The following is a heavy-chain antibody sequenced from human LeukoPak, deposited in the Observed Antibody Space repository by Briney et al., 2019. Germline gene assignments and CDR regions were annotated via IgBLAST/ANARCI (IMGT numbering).Heavy chain of an antibody. Sequence: PGGSLRLSCAASGFTFNNYNMNWVRQAPGKGLEWVSAISGSGGSTYYADSVKGRFTISRDNSKNTLYLQMNSLRAEDTAVYYCAKAAASGDYWGQGTLVTASS. V-gene: IGHV3-23*01. D-gene: IGHD6-13*01. CDR2: ISGSGGST. CDR1: GFTFNNYN. CDR3: AKAAASGDY. J-gene: IGHJ4*02.